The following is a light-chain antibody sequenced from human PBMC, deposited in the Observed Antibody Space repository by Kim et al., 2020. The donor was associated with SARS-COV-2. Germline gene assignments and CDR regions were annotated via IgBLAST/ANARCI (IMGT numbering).Light chain of an antibody. CDR3: NSRDSSGNHWV. V-gene: IGLV3-19*01. CDR2: GKN. J-gene: IGLJ3*02. Sequence: SSELTQDPAVSVALGQTVRITCQGDSLRSYYASWYQQKPGQAPVLVIYGKNNQPSGIPDRFSGSSSGNTASLTITWAQAEDEADYYCNSRDSSGNHWVFG. CDR1: SLRSYY.